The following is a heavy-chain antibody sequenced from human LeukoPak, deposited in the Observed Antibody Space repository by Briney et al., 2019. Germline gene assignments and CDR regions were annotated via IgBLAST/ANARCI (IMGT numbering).Heavy chain of an antibody. CDR3: ARELVSSGTGYFDL. CDR2: ITGSSTWT. D-gene: IGHD3-10*01. Sequence: GGSLRLSCEASGFTFGNFGMTWVRQAPGKGLQWVSGITGSSTWTYYAASVKGRFTVSRDNSQNTLHLQMSSLRADDTAVYYCARELVSSGTGYFDLWGRGTLVTVSS. CDR1: GFTFGNFG. V-gene: IGHV3-23*01. J-gene: IGHJ2*01.